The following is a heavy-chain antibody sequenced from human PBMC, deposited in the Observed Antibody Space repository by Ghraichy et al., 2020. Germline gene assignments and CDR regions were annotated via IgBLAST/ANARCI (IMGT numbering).Heavy chain of an antibody. CDR1: GFIVSSNY. CDR3: ARDGSSFAFDI. CDR2: IYSGGTT. D-gene: IGHD6-6*01. V-gene: IGHV3-53*01. Sequence: GESLNISCAASGFIVSSNYMSWVRQAPGKGLEWVSLIYSGGTTYYADSVKGRFTISRDNSKNTLYLQMNSLRAEDTAVYYCARDGSSFAFDIWGQGTMVTVSS. J-gene: IGHJ3*02.